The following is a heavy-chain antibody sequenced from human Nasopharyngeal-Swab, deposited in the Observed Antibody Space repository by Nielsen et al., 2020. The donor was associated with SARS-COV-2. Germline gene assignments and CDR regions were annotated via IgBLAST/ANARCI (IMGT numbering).Heavy chain of an antibody. CDR2: ISSSSTYI. J-gene: IGHJ4*02. D-gene: IGHD4-17*01. CDR3: ARMGPPLATVTTGDY. Sequence: GESLKISCVASGFTFSSYGMNWVRQAPGKGLEWVSSISSSSTYIYYADSVKGRFTISRDNAQNSLYLQMSSLRAEDTAVYYCARMGPPLATVTTGDYWGQGTLATVSS. CDR1: GFTFSSYG. V-gene: IGHV3-21*01.